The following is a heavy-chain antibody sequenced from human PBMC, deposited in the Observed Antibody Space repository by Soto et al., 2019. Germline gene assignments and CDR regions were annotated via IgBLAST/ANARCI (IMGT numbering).Heavy chain of an antibody. V-gene: IGHV3-74*01. CDR1: GFTFSSYW. CDR3: VRDHLGYCSSASCYWFDP. D-gene: IGHD2-15*01. CDR2: INSDGSST. J-gene: IGHJ5*02. Sequence: GGSLRLSCAASGFTFSSYWMHWVRQVPGKGLVWVSRINSDGSSTSYADSVKGRFTMSRDNAKNTLYPQMDSLRAEDTAVYYCVRDHLGYCSSASCYWFDPWGQGTLVTVSS.